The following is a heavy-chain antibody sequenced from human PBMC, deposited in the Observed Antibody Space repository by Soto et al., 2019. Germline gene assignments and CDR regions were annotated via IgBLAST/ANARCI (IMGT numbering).Heavy chain of an antibody. CDR1: GGTFSTFG. CDR3: AKSAPMDAGDKYYYDF. J-gene: IGHJ4*02. CDR2: IIPFFGTA. D-gene: IGHD4-17*01. Sequence: GASVKVSCKACGGTFSTFGISGVRQAPGQGREWMGGIIPFFGTARYSQKFEDRITITADESTNTVYMDLRSLTSEDTAIYYCAKSAPMDAGDKYYYDFWGQGALVTVSS. V-gene: IGHV1-69*13.